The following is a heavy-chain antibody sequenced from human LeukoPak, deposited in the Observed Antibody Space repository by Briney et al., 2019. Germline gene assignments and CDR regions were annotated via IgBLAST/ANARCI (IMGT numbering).Heavy chain of an antibody. CDR1: GGSMSSYY. D-gene: IGHD3-10*01. CDR2: IYYSGST. J-gene: IGHJ4*02. Sequence: SETLSLTCTVSGGSMSSYYWTWIRQPPGKGLEWIGYIYYSGSTNYNPSLKSRVTISVDTSKNQFSLKLRSVTAADTAVYYCARATEFGDYYFDYWGQGTLVTASS. CDR3: ARATEFGDYYFDY. V-gene: IGHV4-59*01.